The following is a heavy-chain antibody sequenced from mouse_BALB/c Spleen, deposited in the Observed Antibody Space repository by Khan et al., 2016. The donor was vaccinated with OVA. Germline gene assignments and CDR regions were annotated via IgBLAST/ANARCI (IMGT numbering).Heavy chain of an antibody. D-gene: IGHD4-1*01. CDR3: ARGGANWGAWFAY. CDR2: INLRNGRT. J-gene: IGHJ3*01. Sequence: VQLQESGAELVKPGASVKLSCKASGYTFTSYWMHWVKQRPGQFLEWMGEINLRNGRTNNKEKFKSKATRTVNKSSRPPYMQLSSLTSEDSAVYYCARGGANWGAWFAYWGQGTLVTVSA. CDR1: GYTFTSYW. V-gene: IGHV1S81*02.